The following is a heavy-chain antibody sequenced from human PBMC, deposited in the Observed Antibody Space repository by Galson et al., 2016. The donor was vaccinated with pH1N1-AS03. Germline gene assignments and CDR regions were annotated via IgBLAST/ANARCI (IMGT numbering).Heavy chain of an antibody. CDR3: ARAMYTSGWYGMDV. V-gene: IGHV3-74*01. CDR1: GFIFSSDW. Sequence: SRRLSCAASGFIFSSDWMHWVRQVPGKGLVWVSRITSDGSSISYADAVKGRFTTSRDNAKNTLYLQMNSMRAEDTAVYHCARAMYTSGWYGMDVWGQGTTVTVSS. D-gene: IGHD6-19*01. J-gene: IGHJ6*02. CDR2: ITSDGSSI.